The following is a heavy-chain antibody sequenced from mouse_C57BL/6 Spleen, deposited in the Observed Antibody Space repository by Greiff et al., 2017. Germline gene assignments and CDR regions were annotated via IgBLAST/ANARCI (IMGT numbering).Heavy chain of an antibody. D-gene: IGHD2-2*01. CDR3: ARCGYALYAMDY. J-gene: IGHJ4*01. CDR2: IYPSDGST. V-gene: IGHV1-85*01. CDR1: GYTFTSYD. Sequence: VQLQQSGPELVKPGASVKLSCKASGYTFTSYDINWVKQRPGQGLEWIGWIYPSDGSTKYNEKIKGKATLTVDTSSSTAYMELHSLTSEYSAVYFWARCGYALYAMDYWGQGTSVTVSS.